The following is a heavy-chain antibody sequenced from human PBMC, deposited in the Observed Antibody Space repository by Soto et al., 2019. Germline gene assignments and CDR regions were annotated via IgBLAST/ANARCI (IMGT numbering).Heavy chain of an antibody. J-gene: IGHJ5*02. CDR2: ISYDGSNK. V-gene: IGHV3-30*18. CDR1: GFTFSSYG. Sequence: GGSPRLSCAASGFTFSSYGMHWVRQAPGKGLEWVAVISYDGSNKYYADSVKGRFTISRDNSKNTLYLQMNSLRAEDTAVYYCAKDPLSRSTSCLNWFDPWGQGTLVTVSS. D-gene: IGHD2-2*01. CDR3: AKDPLSRSTSCLNWFDP.